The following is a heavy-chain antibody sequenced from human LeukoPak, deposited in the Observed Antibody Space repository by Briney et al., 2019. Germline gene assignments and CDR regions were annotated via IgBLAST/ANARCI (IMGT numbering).Heavy chain of an antibody. CDR1: GFTFSDYY. J-gene: IGHJ5*02. V-gene: IGHV3-53*01. Sequence: GGSLRLSCAASGFTFSDYYMSWIRQAPGKGLEWVSVIYSGGSTYYADSVKGRFTISRDNSKNTLYLQMNSLRAEDTAVYYCARQAWLEGGVITWGQGTLVTVSS. D-gene: IGHD3-10*01. CDR3: ARQAWLEGGVIT. CDR2: IYSGGST.